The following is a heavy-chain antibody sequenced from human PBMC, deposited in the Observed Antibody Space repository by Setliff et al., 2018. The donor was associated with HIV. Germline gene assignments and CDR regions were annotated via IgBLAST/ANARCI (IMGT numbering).Heavy chain of an antibody. V-gene: IGHV1-2*06. D-gene: IGHD6-19*01. CDR2: INPKSGVT. J-gene: IGHJ4*02. CDR1: GYPFSGYG. Sequence: GASVKVSCKASGYPFSGYGISWVRQAPGHGLEWVGRINPKSGVTSYAQNFRARVTMTRDTSTSTAYMELSSLRSEDTAVYYCARGSCSGCYLSDYWGLGTLVTVSS. CDR3: ARGSCSGCYLSDY.